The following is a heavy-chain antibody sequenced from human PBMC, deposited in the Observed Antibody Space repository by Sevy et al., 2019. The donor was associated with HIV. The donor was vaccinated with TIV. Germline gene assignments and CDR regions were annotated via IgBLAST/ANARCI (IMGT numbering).Heavy chain of an antibody. CDR2: ISYDGSNK. D-gene: IGHD3-10*01. V-gene: IGHV3-30*18. CDR1: GFTFSSYG. CDR3: AKEREAYYYGSGSYCLDY. J-gene: IGHJ4*02. Sequence: GGSLRLSCAASGFTFSSYGMHWVRQAPGKGLEWVAVISYDGSNKYYADSVKGGFTISRDNSKNTPYLQMKSLRAEDTGVYYCAKEREAYYYGSGSYCLDYWGQGTLVTVSS.